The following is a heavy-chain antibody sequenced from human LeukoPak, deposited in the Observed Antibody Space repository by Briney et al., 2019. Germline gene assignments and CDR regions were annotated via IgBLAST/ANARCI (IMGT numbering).Heavy chain of an antibody. D-gene: IGHD6-19*01. CDR3: LAGSFDY. CDR1: GFTFSSYG. J-gene: IGHJ4*02. V-gene: IGHV3-30*03. Sequence: GRSLRLSCAASGFTFSSYGMHWVRKAPGKGLEWVAVISYDGSNKYYADSVKGRFTISRDNSKNTLYLQMNSLRAEDTAVYYCLAGSFDYWGQGTLVTVSS. CDR2: ISYDGSNK.